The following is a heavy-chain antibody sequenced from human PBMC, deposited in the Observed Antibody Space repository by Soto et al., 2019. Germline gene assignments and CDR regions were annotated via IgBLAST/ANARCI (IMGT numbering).Heavy chain of an antibody. CDR1: GGSFSGYY. D-gene: IGHD6-13*01. CDR3: AREIAAAGYFDY. Sequence: PSETLSLTCAVYGGSFSGYYWSWIRQPPGKGLEWIGEINHSGSTNYNPSLKSRVTISVDTSKNQFSLKLSSVTAADTAVYYCAREIAAAGYFDYWGQGTLVTVS. V-gene: IGHV4-34*01. CDR2: INHSGST. J-gene: IGHJ4*02.